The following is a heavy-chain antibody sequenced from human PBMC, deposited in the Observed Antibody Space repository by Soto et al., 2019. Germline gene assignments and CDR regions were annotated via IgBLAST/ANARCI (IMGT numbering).Heavy chain of an antibody. CDR3: ASWDYGGNSNAADAFDI. J-gene: IGHJ3*02. V-gene: IGHV4-34*01. D-gene: IGHD4-17*01. Sequence: QVQLQQWGAGLLKPSETLSLTCAVYGGSFSGYYWSWIRQPPGKGLEWIGEINHSGSTNYNPSLKRRVTISVDTSKHQFSLKLSSVTAADTAVYYCASWDYGGNSNAADAFDIWGQGTMVTVSS. CDR1: GGSFSGYY. CDR2: INHSGST.